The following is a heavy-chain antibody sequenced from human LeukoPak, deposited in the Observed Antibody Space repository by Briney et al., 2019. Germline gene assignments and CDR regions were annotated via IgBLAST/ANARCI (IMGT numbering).Heavy chain of an antibody. CDR2: ISGSGGST. V-gene: IGHV3-23*01. J-gene: IGHJ5*02. CDR3: AKASRVWFFEENWFDP. D-gene: IGHD3-10*01. CDR1: GFTFSSYA. Sequence: GGSLRLSCAASGFTFSSYAMSWVRQAPGKGLEWVSAISGSGGSTYYADSVKGRFTISRDNSKNTLYLQMNSLRAEDTAVYYCAKASRVWFFEENWFDPWGQGTLVTVSS.